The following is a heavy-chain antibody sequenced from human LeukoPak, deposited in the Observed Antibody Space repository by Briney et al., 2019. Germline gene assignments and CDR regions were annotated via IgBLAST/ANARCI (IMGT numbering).Heavy chain of an antibody. CDR2: INHSGST. CDR3: AREPSSGWVDY. J-gene: IGHJ4*02. D-gene: IGHD6-19*01. V-gene: IGHV4-39*07. CDR1: GGFISSSSYY. Sequence: SETLSLTCTVSGGFISSSSYYWGWVRQPPGKGLEWIGEINHSGSTNYNPSLKSRVTISVDTSKNQFSLKLSSVTAADTAVYYCAREPSSGWVDYWGKGTLVTVSS.